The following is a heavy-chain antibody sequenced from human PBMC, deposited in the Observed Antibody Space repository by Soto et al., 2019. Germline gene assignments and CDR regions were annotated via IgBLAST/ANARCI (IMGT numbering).Heavy chain of an antibody. CDR3: AAGGGLPRYS. D-gene: IGHD5-12*01. CDR1: GGSISSGGYS. J-gene: IGHJ4*02. V-gene: IGHV4-30-2*01. Sequence: QLQLQESGSGLVKPSQTLSLTCAVSGGSISSGGYSWSWIRQPPGKGLEWIGYIYHSGSTYYNPSLXRRXPXSADRSKNQFSLKLSSVTAADTAVYYCAAGGGLPRYSWGQGTLVTVSS. CDR2: IYHSGST.